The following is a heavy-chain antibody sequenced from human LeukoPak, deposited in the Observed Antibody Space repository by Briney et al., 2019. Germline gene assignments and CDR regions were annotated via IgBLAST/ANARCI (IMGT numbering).Heavy chain of an antibody. D-gene: IGHD2-2*01. CDR1: GGTFSSYA. Sequence: GASVKVSCKASGGTFSSYAISWVRQAPGQGLEWMGGIIPIFGTANYAQKFQGRVTITTDESTSTAYMELSSLRSEDTAVYYCARGYCSSTSCSGDYWFDPWGQGTLVTVSS. V-gene: IGHV1-69*05. J-gene: IGHJ5*02. CDR3: ARGYCSSTSCSGDYWFDP. CDR2: IIPIFGTA.